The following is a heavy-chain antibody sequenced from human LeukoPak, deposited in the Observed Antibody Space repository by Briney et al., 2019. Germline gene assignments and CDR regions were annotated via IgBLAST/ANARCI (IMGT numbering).Heavy chain of an antibody. Sequence: GGSLCLTCAASGFTFSSYAMSWVRQAPGKGLEWVSVITGSGGSTYYADSVKGRFTLSRDNSKNTLYLQMNSLRAEDTAVYYCATDPLLDYWRQGTLVTVSS. V-gene: IGHV3-23*01. CDR3: ATDPLLDY. CDR1: GFTFSSYA. CDR2: ITGSGGST. D-gene: IGHD2-15*01. J-gene: IGHJ4*02.